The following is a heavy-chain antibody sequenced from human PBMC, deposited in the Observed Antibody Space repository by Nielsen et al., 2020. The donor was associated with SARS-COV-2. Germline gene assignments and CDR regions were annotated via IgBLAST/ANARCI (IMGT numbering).Heavy chain of an antibody. V-gene: IGHV3-30*03. J-gene: IGHJ3*02. CDR1: GFTFSSYG. Sequence: GGSLRLSCAASGFTFSSYGMHWVRQAPGKGLEWVAVISYDGSNKYYADSVKGRFTISRDNSKNTLYLQMNSLRAEDTAVYYCWCSSSSPSLGDAFDIWGQGTMVTVSS. D-gene: IGHD6-6*01. CDR2: ISYDGSNK. CDR3: WCSSSSPSLGDAFDI.